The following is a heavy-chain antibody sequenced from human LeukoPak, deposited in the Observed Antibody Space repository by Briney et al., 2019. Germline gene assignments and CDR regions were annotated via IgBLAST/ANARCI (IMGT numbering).Heavy chain of an antibody. D-gene: IGHD4-17*01. V-gene: IGHV3-30*18. J-gene: IGHJ3*02. CDR3: AKDYGGDIDAFDI. CDR2: ISYDGSNK. Sequence: GRSLRLSCAASGFTFSSYGMHWVRQAPGKGLEWGAVISYDGSNKYYADSVKGRFTISRDNSKNTLYLQMNSLRAEDTAVYYCAKDYGGDIDAFDIWGQGTMVTVSS. CDR1: GFTFSSYG.